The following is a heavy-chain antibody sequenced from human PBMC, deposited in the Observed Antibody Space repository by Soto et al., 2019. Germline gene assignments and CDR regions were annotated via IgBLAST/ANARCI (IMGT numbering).Heavy chain of an antibody. D-gene: IGHD6-19*01. V-gene: IGHV3-48*02. CDR3: ARESPSSQWLPTRYFGY. J-gene: IGHJ4*02. CDR1: RFTFSDYS. Sequence: PGASLAISCAASRFTFSDYSMNWVRQAPGEVLEWVSYSSGGGETIYYADSVRGRFTISRDNAKNSLFLQMNSLREEDTAVYYCARESPSSQWLPTRYFGYWGQGTLVTVSS. CDR2: SSGGGETI.